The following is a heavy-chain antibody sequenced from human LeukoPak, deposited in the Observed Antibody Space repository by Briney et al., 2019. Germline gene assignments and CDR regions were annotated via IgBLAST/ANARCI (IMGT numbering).Heavy chain of an antibody. Sequence: SETLSLTCTVSGGSVSSGDYYWTWIRQPPGKGLEWIGYIYSRGSAYSAPSLKNRVTISVDTSKNQFSLKLSSVTAADTAVYYCAREPNYDIAAAERDYWGQGTLVTVSS. CDR3: AREPNYDIAAAERDY. CDR2: IYSRGSA. D-gene: IGHD6-13*01. CDR1: GGSVSSGDYY. V-gene: IGHV4-30-4*08. J-gene: IGHJ4*02.